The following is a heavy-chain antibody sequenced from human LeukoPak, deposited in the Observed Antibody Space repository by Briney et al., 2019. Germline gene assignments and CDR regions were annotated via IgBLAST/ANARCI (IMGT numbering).Heavy chain of an antibody. J-gene: IGHJ5*02. CDR1: GGSISSYY. CDR3: ARSIIAAAGYNWFDP. Sequence: SETLSFTCTVSGGSISSYYWSWIRQPPGKGLEWIGYIYYSGSTNYNPSLKSRVTISVDTSKNQFSLKLSSVPAADTAVYYCARSIIAAAGYNWFDPWGQGTLVTVSS. CDR2: IYYSGST. V-gene: IGHV4-59*08. D-gene: IGHD6-13*01.